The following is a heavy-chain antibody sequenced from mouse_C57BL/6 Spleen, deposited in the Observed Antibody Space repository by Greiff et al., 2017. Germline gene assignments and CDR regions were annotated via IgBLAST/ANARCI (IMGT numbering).Heavy chain of an antibody. V-gene: IGHV1-80*01. J-gene: IGHJ1*03. CDR1: GYAFSSYW. Sequence: QVQLQQSGAELVKPGASVKISCKASGYAFSSYWMKWVKQRPGKGLEWIGQIYPGDGDTNYNGKFKGKATLTADKSSSTAYMQLSSLTSEDSAVYFCARYHGSSPGYYGVWGTGATVTVSS. CDR2: IYPGDGDT. D-gene: IGHD1-1*01. CDR3: ARYHGSSPGYYGV.